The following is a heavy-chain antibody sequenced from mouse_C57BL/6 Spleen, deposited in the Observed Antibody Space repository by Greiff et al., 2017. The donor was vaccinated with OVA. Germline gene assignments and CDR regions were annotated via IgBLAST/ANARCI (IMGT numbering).Heavy chain of an antibody. CDR3: ARSGYDYGYFGY. CDR2: IDPSDSYT. V-gene: IGHV1-50*01. Sequence: QVQLQQSGAELVKPGASVKLSCKASGYTFTSYWMQWVKQRPGQGLEWIGEIDPSDSYTNYNQKFKGKATLTVDTSSSTAYMQLSSLTSEDSAVYYCARSGYDYGYFGYWGQGATLTVSS. CDR1: GYTFTSYW. D-gene: IGHD2-4*01. J-gene: IGHJ2*01.